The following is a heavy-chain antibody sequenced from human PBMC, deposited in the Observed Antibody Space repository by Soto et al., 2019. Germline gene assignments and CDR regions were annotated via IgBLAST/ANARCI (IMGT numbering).Heavy chain of an antibody. CDR3: AKDNDLDRDGPFDY. Sequence: EVQLVESGGGSVQPGRSLRLSCAASGFSFDDYGMHWVRQGPGKGLEWVSGISWNSGDIYYADSVKGRFTISRDKAKRSLYLQMNILRTEDTAVYYCAKDNDLDRDGPFDYWGQGILVTVSS. CDR2: ISWNSGDI. V-gene: IGHV3-9*01. D-gene: IGHD2-2*03. CDR1: GFSFDDYG. J-gene: IGHJ4*02.